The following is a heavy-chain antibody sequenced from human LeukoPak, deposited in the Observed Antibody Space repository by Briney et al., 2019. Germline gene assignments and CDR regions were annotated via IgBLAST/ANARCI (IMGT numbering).Heavy chain of an antibody. D-gene: IGHD3-3*01. V-gene: IGHV4-34*01. CDR1: GGSFSGYY. CDR2: INHSGST. J-gene: IGHJ4*02. Sequence: SETLSLTCAVYGGSFSGYYWSWIRQPPGKGLEWIGEINHSGSTNYNPSLKSRVTISVDTSKNQFSLKLSSVTAADTAVYYCASYGAGGDYDFWSGTYAYFDYWGQGTLVTVSS. CDR3: ASYGAGGDYDFWSGTYAYFDY.